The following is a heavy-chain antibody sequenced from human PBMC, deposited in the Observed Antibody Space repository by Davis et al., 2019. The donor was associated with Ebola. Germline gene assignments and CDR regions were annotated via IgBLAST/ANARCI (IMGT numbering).Heavy chain of an antibody. CDR3: ARQSTWIQLWRAGDWFDP. V-gene: IGHV4-59*08. CDR2: LFYTGDT. D-gene: IGHD5-18*01. CDR1: GGSISSYY. J-gene: IGHJ5*02. Sequence: SETLSLTCTVSGGSISSYYWSWIRQPPGKGLEWIGYLFYTGDTNYNPSLKSRVTILVDTSKNQFSLKLSSVTAADTAVYYCARQSTWIQLWRAGDWFDPWGQGTLVSVSS.